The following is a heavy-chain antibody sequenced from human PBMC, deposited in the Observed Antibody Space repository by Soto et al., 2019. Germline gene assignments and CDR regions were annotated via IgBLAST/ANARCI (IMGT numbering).Heavy chain of an antibody. CDR3: ARLQRTVTAYYYYYDMDV. J-gene: IGHJ6*02. Sequence: QVQLQESGPGLVKPSETLSLTCTVSGGSISSNFWSWIRQPPRKGLEWIGNFYYTGSTNYNASLKSRVTISVDTSKNQFSLKLSSVTAADTDVYYCARLQRTVTAYYYYYDMDVWGQGTTVTVSS. CDR1: GGSISSNF. D-gene: IGHD2-21*02. V-gene: IGHV4-59*01. CDR2: FYYTGST.